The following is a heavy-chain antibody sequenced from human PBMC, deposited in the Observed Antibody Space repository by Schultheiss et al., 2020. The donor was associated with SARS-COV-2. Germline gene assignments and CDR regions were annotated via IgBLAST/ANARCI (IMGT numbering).Heavy chain of an antibody. J-gene: IGHJ4*02. CDR2: IKQDGSEK. CDR1: GFTFSSYG. V-gene: IGHV3-7*01. CDR3: ARDLIVGATDFDY. D-gene: IGHD1-26*01. Sequence: GGSLRLSCAASGFTFSSYGMHWVRQAPGKGLEWVANIKQDGSEKYYVDSVKGRFTISRDNAKNTLYLQMNSLRAEDTAVYYCARDLIVGATDFDYWGQGTLVTVSS.